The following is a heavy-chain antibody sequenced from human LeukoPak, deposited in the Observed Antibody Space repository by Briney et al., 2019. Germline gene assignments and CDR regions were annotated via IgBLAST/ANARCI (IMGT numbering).Heavy chain of an antibody. Sequence: SETLSLTCTVSGYSISSGYYWGWIRQPPGKGLEWIGSIYHSGSTYYNPSLKSRVTISVDTSKNQFSLKLSSVTAADTAVYYCARGGRDTSEYYDFWSGPNRLYYYYYMDVWGKGTTVTVSS. V-gene: IGHV4-38-2*02. CDR2: IYHSGST. J-gene: IGHJ6*03. CDR3: ARGGRDTSEYYDFWSGPNRLYYYYYMDV. D-gene: IGHD3-3*01. CDR1: GYSISSGYY.